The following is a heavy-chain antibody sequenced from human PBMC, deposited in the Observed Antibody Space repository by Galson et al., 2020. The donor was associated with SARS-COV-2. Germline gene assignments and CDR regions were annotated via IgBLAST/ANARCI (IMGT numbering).Heavy chain of an antibody. D-gene: IGHD1-7*01. V-gene: IGHV1-46*01. CDR3: ARKGGTYYFDS. J-gene: IGHJ4*02. CDR2: INPTGAST. Sequence: ASVKVSCKASGYTFTSYYVHWVRQAPEHGLEWMGIINPTGASTRYAQKFQGRVTMTSDTSTSTVYMELSSLRSEDTAVYYCARKGGTYYFDSWGQGTLVTVSS. CDR1: GYTFTSYY.